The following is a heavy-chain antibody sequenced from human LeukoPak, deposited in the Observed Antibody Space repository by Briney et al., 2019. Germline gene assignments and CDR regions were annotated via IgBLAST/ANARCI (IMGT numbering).Heavy chain of an antibody. Sequence: GGSLRLSCAASGFTFSNYGMHWVRQAPGKGLEWVAFIQYDGSNKYYADSVKGRFTISRDNAKNSLFLQMNSLRAEDTAVYYCARGRKYTSGYRVTELGSGYSDYWGQGTLVTVSS. CDR1: GFTFSNYG. CDR2: IQYDGSNK. CDR3: ARGRKYTSGYRVTELGSGYSDY. J-gene: IGHJ4*01. D-gene: IGHD5-18*01. V-gene: IGHV3-30*02.